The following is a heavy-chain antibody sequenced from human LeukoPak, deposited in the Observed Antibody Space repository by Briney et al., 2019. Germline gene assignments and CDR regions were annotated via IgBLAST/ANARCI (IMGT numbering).Heavy chain of an antibody. Sequence: GGSLRLSCAASKLTFSSYTMNWVRQAPGKGLEWVAIISYDGSNKYYADSVKGRFTISRDNSKNTLYLQMNSLRAEDTAVYYCAKGLDFDWLEALSELDYWGQGTLVTVSS. J-gene: IGHJ4*02. CDR2: ISYDGSNK. CDR3: AKGLDFDWLEALSELDY. D-gene: IGHD3-9*01. CDR1: KLTFSSYT. V-gene: IGHV3-30*18.